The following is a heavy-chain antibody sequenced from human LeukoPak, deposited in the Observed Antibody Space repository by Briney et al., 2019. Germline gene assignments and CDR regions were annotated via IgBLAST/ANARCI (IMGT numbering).Heavy chain of an antibody. D-gene: IGHD2-21*01. CDR3: AKQPYNYYYLDV. CDR2: IVGDSSKT. CDR1: GLTFHVYA. J-gene: IGHJ6*03. V-gene: IGHV3-23*01. Sequence: GGSLRLFCGISGLTFHVYAMTWVRQAPREGREWVSTIVGDSSKTYYADSVKGRFTISRDNSNYMLFLHMNNLRAEDTAIYYCAKQPYNYYYLDVWGKGTTVTVSS.